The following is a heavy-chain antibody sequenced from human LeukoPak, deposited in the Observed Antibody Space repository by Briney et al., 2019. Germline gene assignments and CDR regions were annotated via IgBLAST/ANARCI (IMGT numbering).Heavy chain of an antibody. J-gene: IGHJ4*02. V-gene: IGHV3-74*01. CDR3: ARVSTYSAIDY. D-gene: IGHD1-26*01. CDR2: INSDGSST. Sequence: PGGSLRLSCAASGFTFSSYWMHWVRQGPGKGLVWVSRINSDGSSTSYADSVKGRFTISRDNAKNTLYLQMNSLRAEDTAVYYCARVSTYSAIDYWGQGTQVTVSS. CDR1: GFTFSSYW.